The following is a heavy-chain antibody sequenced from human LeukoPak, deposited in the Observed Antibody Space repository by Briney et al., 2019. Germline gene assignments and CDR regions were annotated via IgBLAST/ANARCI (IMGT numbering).Heavy chain of an antibody. CDR3: ARGPPPDFDY. CDR1: GDFISSYY. J-gene: IGHJ4*02. CDR2: IHPSGST. Sequence: PSETLSLTCTVSGDFISSYYWSWLRQPAGKGLEWIGRIHPSGSTNYNPSLKSRVTLSVDTSKNQFSLKLSSVTAADTAVYYCARGPPPDFDYWGRGTLVTVSS. V-gene: IGHV4-4*07.